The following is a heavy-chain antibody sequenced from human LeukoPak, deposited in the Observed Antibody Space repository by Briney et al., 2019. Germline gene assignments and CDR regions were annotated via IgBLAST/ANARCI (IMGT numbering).Heavy chain of an antibody. Sequence: SETLSLTCAVYGGSFSGYYWSWIRQPPGKGLEWIGEINHSGSTNYNPSLKSRVTISVDTSKNQFSLKLSSVTAADTAVYYCARSRMLVVVPDDGFDPWGQGTLVTVSS. D-gene: IGHD2-2*01. CDR2: INHSGST. J-gene: IGHJ5*02. CDR1: GGSFSGYY. CDR3: ARSRMLVVVPDDGFDP. V-gene: IGHV4-34*01.